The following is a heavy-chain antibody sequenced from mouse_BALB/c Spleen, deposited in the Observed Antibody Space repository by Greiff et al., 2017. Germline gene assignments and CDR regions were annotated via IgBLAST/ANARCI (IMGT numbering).Heavy chain of an antibody. CDR2: IWRGGST. D-gene: IGHD2-1*01. V-gene: IGHV2-5-1*01. Sequence: VKLVESGPSLVQPSQSLSITCTVSGFSLTSYGVHWVRQSPGKGLEWLGVIWRGGSTDYNAAFMSRLSITKDNSKSQVFFKMNSLQADDTAIYYCAKKKWDGNYYAMDYWGQGTSVTVSS. J-gene: IGHJ4*01. CDR3: AKKKWDGNYYAMDY. CDR1: GFSLTSYG.